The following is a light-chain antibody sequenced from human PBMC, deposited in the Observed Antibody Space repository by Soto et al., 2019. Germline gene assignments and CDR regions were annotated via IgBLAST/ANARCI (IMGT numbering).Light chain of an antibody. CDR1: SANIGKNY. CDR2: SNN. Sequence: QSVLTQPPSASGTPGQRVTISCSGNSANIGKNYVYWYQQFPGTAPKLLIYSNNQRTSVVPDRFSVSKSGASASLAISGLRSEDEADYYWAAWDDRMNGRVFGGGTKLTVL. J-gene: IGLJ2*01. V-gene: IGLV1-47*02. CDR3: AAWDDRMNGRV.